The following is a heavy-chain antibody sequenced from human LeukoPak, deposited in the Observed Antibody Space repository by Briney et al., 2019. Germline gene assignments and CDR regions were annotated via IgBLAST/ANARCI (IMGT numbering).Heavy chain of an antibody. V-gene: IGHV3-74*03. Sequence: PGGSLRLTCAACGFTIGRLWMHWVRQAPGKGLVWVSRSEGDDSTTTYADSVKGRFTVSRDTAKNTLYLQMNSLRVEDTAVYYCAKLDWLDPLGQGTLVTVSP. CDR3: AKLDWLDP. J-gene: IGHJ5*02. CDR2: SEGDDSTT. CDR1: GFTIGRLW.